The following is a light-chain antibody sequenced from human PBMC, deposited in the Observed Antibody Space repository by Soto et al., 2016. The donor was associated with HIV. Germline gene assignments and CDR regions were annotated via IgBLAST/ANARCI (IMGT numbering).Light chain of an antibody. CDR1: SLRSHY. J-gene: IGLJ2*01. CDR3: SSRDKSGSRLSV. Sequence: SSELTQETGVSVALGRTVTITCRGDSLRSHYASWYQKKPGQAPKLLFYGKNNRPSGIPDRFSGSASGNRASLTISGAQAEDDAEYYCSSRDKSGSRLSVFGGGPNRPS. CDR2: GKN. V-gene: IGLV3-19*01.